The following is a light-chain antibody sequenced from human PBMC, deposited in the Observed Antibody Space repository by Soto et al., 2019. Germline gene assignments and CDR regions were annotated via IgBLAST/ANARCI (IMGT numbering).Light chain of an antibody. CDR3: QQRANWPLT. CDR2: HSY. V-gene: IGKV3-11*01. J-gene: IGKJ4*01. Sequence: IVLTQSPATVSLSPGERVTLSCRASQSSNIYLAWYQQKPREAPRLLIYHSYNRATDAPPRFSGIGWGTDFTLTISSLESEDFAVYYCQQRANWPLTFGGGTKVDIK. CDR1: QSSNIY.